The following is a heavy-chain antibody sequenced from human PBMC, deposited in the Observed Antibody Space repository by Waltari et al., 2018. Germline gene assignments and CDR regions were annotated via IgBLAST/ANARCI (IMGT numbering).Heavy chain of an antibody. CDR2: IKEDGSKK. V-gene: IGHV3-7*01. CDR3: ASFGYCADGVCYGDF. J-gene: IGHJ4*01. D-gene: IGHD2-8*01. Sequence: VQLVESGGGLVQPGGSLRLSCAASGFTFSTYWMNWVRQAPGKGVEWVADIKEDGSKKRYAGSVKGRFTISRDNAKNSLFLQLNSLRVEDTAIYYCASFGYCADGVCYGDFWGQGTLVTVSS. CDR1: GFTFSTYW.